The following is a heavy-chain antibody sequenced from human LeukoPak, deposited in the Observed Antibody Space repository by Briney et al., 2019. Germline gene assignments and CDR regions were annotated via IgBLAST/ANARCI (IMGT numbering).Heavy chain of an antibody. CDR2: ISAYNGNT. J-gene: IGHJ5*02. Sequence: EASVKVSCKASGYTFTSYDISWVRQAPGQGLEWMGWISAYNGNTNYAQKLQGRVTMTTDTSTSTAYMELRSLRSDDTAVYYCARDLRRYDFWSGYNWFDPWGQGTLVTVSS. V-gene: IGHV1-18*01. D-gene: IGHD3-3*01. CDR3: ARDLRRYDFWSGYNWFDP. CDR1: GYTFTSYD.